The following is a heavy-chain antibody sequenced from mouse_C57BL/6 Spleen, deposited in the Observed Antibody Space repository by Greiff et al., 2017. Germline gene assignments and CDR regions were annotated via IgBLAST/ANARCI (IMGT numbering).Heavy chain of an antibody. Sequence: QVQLQQPGAELVKPGASVKLSCKASGYTFTSYWMKWVKQRPGQGLEWIGDIYPSDGNTNYNEKFKGKATLTVDTSSSTAYMQLSSLTSEDSAVYYCARTGDVWNFVFDVWGTGTTVTVSS. J-gene: IGHJ1*03. V-gene: IGHV1-50*01. D-gene: IGHD2-13*01. CDR3: ARTGDVWNFVFDV. CDR1: GYTFTSYW. CDR2: IYPSDGNT.